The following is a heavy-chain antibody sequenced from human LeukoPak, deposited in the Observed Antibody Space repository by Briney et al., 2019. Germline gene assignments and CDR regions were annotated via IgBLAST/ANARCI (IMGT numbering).Heavy chain of an antibody. Sequence: VASVKVSCKASGYTFTSYDINWVRQATGQGLEWMGWMNPNSGNTGYAQKFQGRVTITRNTSISTAYMELSSLRSEDTAVYYCATVVMVNWFDPWGQGTLVTVSS. CDR2: MNPNSGNT. D-gene: IGHD3-10*01. J-gene: IGHJ5*02. CDR3: ATVVMVNWFDP. CDR1: GYTFTSYD. V-gene: IGHV1-8*03.